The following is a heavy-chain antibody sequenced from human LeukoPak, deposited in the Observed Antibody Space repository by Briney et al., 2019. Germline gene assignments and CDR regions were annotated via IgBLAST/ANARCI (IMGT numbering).Heavy chain of an antibody. J-gene: IGHJ4*02. CDR3: ARAYSSGWYVFDY. Sequence: PSETRSLTCTVPVASFISYYWSWIRQPAGKGLEWIGRIYTSGSTNYNPSLKSRVTMSVDTSKNQFSLKLSSVTAADTAVYYCARAYSSGWYVFDYWGQGTLVTVSS. CDR1: VASFISYY. V-gene: IGHV4-4*07. CDR2: IYTSGST. D-gene: IGHD6-19*01.